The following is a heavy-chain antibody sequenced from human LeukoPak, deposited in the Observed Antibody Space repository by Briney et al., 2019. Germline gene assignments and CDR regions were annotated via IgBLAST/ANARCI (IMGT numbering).Heavy chain of an antibody. D-gene: IGHD5-24*01. CDR2: ISSSSSYI. CDR3: ARGRDGYNYGWFDP. V-gene: IGHV3-21*01. Sequence: GGSLRLCCAASGFTFSSYSMNWVRQAPGKGLEWVSSISSSSSYIYYADSVKGRFTISRDNAKNSLYLQMNSLRAEDTAVYYCARGRDGYNYGWFDPWGQGTLVTVSS. J-gene: IGHJ5*02. CDR1: GFTFSSYS.